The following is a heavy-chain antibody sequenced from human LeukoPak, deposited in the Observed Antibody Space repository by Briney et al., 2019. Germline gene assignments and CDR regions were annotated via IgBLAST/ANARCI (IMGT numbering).Heavy chain of an antibody. D-gene: IGHD3-9*01. CDR2: ILYDGSNK. CDR1: GFTFSSYG. V-gene: IGHV3-30*03. CDR3: ARPLRYLDSELDY. J-gene: IGHJ4*02. Sequence: GGSLRLSCAASGFTFSSYGMHWVRQAPGKGLEWVAVILYDGSNKYYADSVKGRFTISRDNSKNTLYLQMNSLRPEDTAVYYCARPLRYLDSELDYWGQGTLVTVSS.